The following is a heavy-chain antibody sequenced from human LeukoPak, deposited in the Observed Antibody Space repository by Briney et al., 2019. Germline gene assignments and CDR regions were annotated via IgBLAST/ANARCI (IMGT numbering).Heavy chain of an antibody. CDR1: GFAVSRNY. CDR2: IYSGGST. V-gene: IGHV3-53*01. CDR3: ARGGPRSGYSYGPVYYFDY. J-gene: IGHJ4*02. Sequence: GGSLRLSCAVSGFAVSRNYMSWVRQAPGKGLEWVSVIYSGGSTDYADSVKGRFTISRDNSKNTVYLQMNSPRAEDTAVYYCARGGPRSGYSYGPVYYFDYWGQGTLVTVSS. D-gene: IGHD5-18*01.